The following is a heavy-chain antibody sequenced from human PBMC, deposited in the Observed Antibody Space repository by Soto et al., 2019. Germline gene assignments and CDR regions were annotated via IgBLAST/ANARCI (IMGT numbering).Heavy chain of an antibody. V-gene: IGHV4-39*01. CDR1: GGSISSSSYY. D-gene: IGHD2-8*01. CDR2: IYYSGST. J-gene: IGHJ3*02. Sequence: QLQLQESGPGLVKPSETLSLTCTVSGGSISSSSYYWGWIRQPPGKGLEWIGSIYYSGSTYYNPSLKSRVPTSVDTSKDQFSLKLSSVTAADTAVYYCARRGYYAISAFDIWGQGTMVTVSS. CDR3: ARRGYYAISAFDI.